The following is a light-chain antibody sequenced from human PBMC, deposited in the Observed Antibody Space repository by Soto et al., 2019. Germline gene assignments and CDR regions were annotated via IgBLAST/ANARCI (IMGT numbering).Light chain of an antibody. V-gene: IGKV3-15*01. CDR3: QHYNTWPPGT. CDR2: GAS. Sequence: DIVMTQSPAALSVSPGERATLSCRASQSVGSSVAWYQQKPGQAPRFLMYGASTRAAGVPARFSGSGSGTEFSLTISSLQSEYFAVYYCQHYNTWPPGTFGQGTKLEIK. J-gene: IGKJ2*02. CDR1: QSVGSS.